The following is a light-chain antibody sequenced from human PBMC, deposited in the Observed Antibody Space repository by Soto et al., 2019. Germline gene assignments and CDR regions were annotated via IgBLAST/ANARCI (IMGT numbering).Light chain of an antibody. Sequence: QSALTQPASVSGSPGQSITISCTRTSSDVGGYNYVSWYQQHPGKAPKLMIYDVSNRPSGVSNRFSGSKSGNTASLTISGLQAEDEADYYCNSYTSGTTLVFGTGTKVTVL. V-gene: IGLV2-14*03. J-gene: IGLJ1*01. CDR3: NSYTSGTTLV. CDR2: DVS. CDR1: SSDVGGYNY.